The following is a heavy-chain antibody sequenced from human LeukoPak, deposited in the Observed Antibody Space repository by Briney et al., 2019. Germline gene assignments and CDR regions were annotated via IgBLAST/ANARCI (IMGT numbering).Heavy chain of an antibody. CDR1: GFTFSSFG. D-gene: IGHD2-2*01. CDR2: TSYDGSNK. V-gene: IGHV3-30*03. Sequence: GGSLRLSCAASGFTFSSFGMHRVRQAPGKGLEWVAVTSYDGSNKYYADSVKGRFTISRDNAKNSLYLQMNSLRAEDTAVYYCARDLPMGYCSSTSCPSPPWGQGTLVTVSS. CDR3: ARDLPMGYCSSTSCPSPP. J-gene: IGHJ5*02.